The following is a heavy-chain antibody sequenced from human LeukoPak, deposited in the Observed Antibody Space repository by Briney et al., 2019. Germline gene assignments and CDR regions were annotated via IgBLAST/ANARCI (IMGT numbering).Heavy chain of an antibody. D-gene: IGHD2-15*01. CDR2: IYYSGST. CDR1: GGSISSYY. Sequence: SVTLSPTCTVSGGSISSYYWSWIRQPPGKGLEWIGYIYYSGSTNYNPSLKSRVTISVDTSKNQFSLKLSSVTAADTAVYYCARMVVAATSWFDPWGRGTLVTVSS. CDR3: ARMVVAATSWFDP. V-gene: IGHV4-59*01. J-gene: IGHJ5*02.